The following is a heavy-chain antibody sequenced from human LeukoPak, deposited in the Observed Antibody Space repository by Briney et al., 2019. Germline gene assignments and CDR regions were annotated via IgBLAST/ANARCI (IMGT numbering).Heavy chain of an antibody. CDR3: AKGAYDYNEMGYFDY. V-gene: IGHV3-23*01. CDR1: GFSISNSA. CDR2: IVASSGST. D-gene: IGHD5-12*01. Sequence: GGSLRLSCAASGFSISNSAMSWVRQAPGKGLEWVSLIVASSGSTFYADSVKGRFTISRDSSKNTLYLQMNSLRAEDMAVYYFAKGAYDYNEMGYFDYWGQGTLVTVSS. J-gene: IGHJ4*02.